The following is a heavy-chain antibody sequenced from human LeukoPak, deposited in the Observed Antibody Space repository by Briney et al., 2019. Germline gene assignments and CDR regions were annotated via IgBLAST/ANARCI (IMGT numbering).Heavy chain of an antibody. J-gene: IGHJ4*02. D-gene: IGHD1-26*01. CDR1: GFTLRSYG. CDR3: ATRSVVGR. CDR2: INGSLDST. V-gene: IGHV3-23*01. Sequence: SGGSLRLSCAISGFTLRSYGMSWVRQAPGKELEWVSSINGSLDSTYYAVSVKGRFTISRDNSKNTLYLEMNNLKAEDTAIYYCATRSVVGRGGQGTLVIVSS.